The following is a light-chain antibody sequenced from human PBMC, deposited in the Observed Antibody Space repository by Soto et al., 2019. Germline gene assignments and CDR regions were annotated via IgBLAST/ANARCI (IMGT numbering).Light chain of an antibody. CDR2: AAS. Sequence: DIQMTQSPSSLSASVGDRVTITCRASQSISIYLHWYQQQPGKAPKLLIYAASSLQSGVPSRFSGSGSGTDFTLTISSVHPEDFATYYCQQSDSTPLTFGGGTKVEIK. CDR3: QQSDSTPLT. J-gene: IGKJ4*01. CDR1: QSISIY. V-gene: IGKV1-39*01.